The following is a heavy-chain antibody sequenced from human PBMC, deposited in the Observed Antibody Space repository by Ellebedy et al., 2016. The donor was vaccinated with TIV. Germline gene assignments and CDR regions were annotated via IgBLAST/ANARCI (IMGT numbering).Heavy chain of an antibody. V-gene: IGHV3-21*01. D-gene: IGHD1-7*01. CDR2: ISSSSSYI. CDR1: GFTFSSHT. CDR3: ARGGGMTGTTVAFGY. Sequence: GESLKISCAASGFTFSSHTMNLVRQAPGKGLEWVSAISSSSSYIFYVDSVKGRFTISRDNAKNSLYLQMNSLRAEDTAVYYCARGGGMTGTTVAFGYWGQGTQVTVSS. J-gene: IGHJ4*02.